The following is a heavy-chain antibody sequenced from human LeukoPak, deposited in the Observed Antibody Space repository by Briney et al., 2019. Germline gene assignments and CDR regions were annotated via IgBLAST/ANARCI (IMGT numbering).Heavy chain of an antibody. J-gene: IGHJ6*03. V-gene: IGHV3-64*01. Sequence: PGGSLRLSCAASGFTFSSYAMHWVRQAPGKGLEYVSAISSNGGSTYYANSVKGRFTISRDNSKNTLYLQMNSLRAEDTALYYCARKRFLEWKEYYMDVWGKGTTVTVSS. CDR3: ARKRFLEWKEYYMDV. CDR2: ISSNGGST. CDR1: GFTFSSYA. D-gene: IGHD3-3*01.